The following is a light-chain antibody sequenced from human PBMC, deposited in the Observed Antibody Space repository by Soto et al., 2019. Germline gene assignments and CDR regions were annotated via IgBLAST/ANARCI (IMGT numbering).Light chain of an antibody. J-gene: IGLJ2*01. CDR1: SSKIGNNY. V-gene: IGLV1-51*01. Sequence: QSVLTQPPSVSAAPGQKVTISCSGSSSKIGNNYVFWYQQLPGTAPKLLIYDNDKRPSGIPDRFSGSKSGTSATLGITGLQTGDEADYYCATWDSSLSAGVFGGGTKVTVL. CDR3: ATWDSSLSAGV. CDR2: DND.